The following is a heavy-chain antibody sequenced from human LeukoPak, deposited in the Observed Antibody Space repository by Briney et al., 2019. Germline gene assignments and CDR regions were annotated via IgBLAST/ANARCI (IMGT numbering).Heavy chain of an antibody. D-gene: IGHD3-3*01. V-gene: IGHV3-53*04. Sequence: PGGSLRLSCAASGFTVSSNYMTWVRQAPGKGLEWVSLIYSAGGTYYTDSVKGRFTISRHSSKNTQYLQMNSLRGEDTAVYYCARFLGRITISGVVPYGMDVWGQGTTVTVSS. CDR3: ARFLGRITISGVVPYGMDV. J-gene: IGHJ6*02. CDR1: GFTVSSNY. CDR2: IYSAGGT.